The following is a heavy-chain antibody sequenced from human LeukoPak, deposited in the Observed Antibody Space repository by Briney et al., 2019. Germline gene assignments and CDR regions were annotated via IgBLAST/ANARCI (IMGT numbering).Heavy chain of an antibody. CDR2: MNPNSGNT. CDR3: ARLLWFGEEYAFDI. V-gene: IGHV1-8*03. CDR1: GYTFTSYG. D-gene: IGHD3-10*01. Sequence: ASVKVSCKASGYTFTSYGINWVRQAPGQGLEWMGWMNPNSGNTGYAQKFQGRVTITRNTSISTAYMELSSLRSEDTAVYYCARLLWFGEEYAFDIWGQGTMVTVSS. J-gene: IGHJ3*02.